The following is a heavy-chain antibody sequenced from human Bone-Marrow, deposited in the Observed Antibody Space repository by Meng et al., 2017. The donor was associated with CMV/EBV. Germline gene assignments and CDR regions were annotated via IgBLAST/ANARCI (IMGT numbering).Heavy chain of an antibody. J-gene: IGHJ4*02. CDR1: FNKYS. CDR2: ISSVSTYI. Sequence: FNKYSMNWVRQAPGKGLEWVASISSVSTYINYADSVKGRFTISRDNSKNTLYLQMNSLRAEDTAVYYCASEAGELYDSSGYYQEYWGQGTLVTVSS. V-gene: IGHV3-21*04. D-gene: IGHD3-22*01. CDR3: ASEAGELYDSSGYYQEY.